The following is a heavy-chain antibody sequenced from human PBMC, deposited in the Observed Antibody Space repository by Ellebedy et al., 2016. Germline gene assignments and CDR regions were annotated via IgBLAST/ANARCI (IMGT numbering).Heavy chain of an antibody. V-gene: IGHV1-18*04. D-gene: IGHD1-14*01. CDR1: GYTFTSYY. CDR3: ARDEPFDY. J-gene: IGHJ4*02. CDR2: ISAYNGNT. Sequence: ASVKVSXXASGYTFTSYYIHWVRQAPGQGLEWMGWISAYNGNTNYAQKLQGRVTMTTDTSTSTAYMELRSLRSDDTAVYYCARDEPFDYWGQGTLVTVSS.